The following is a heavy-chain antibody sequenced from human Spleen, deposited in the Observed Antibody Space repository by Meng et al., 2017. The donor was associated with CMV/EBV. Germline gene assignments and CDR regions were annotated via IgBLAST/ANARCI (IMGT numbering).Heavy chain of an antibody. D-gene: IGHD3-22*01. CDR2: IKRKDDGGTT. V-gene: IGHV3-15*01. Sequence: SGFIFSIAWMNWFRQAPGKGLEWVGRIKRKDDGGTTDYAAPLKGRFSISRDDSKNTLYLQMKSLKTEDTAVYYCTTGDYFDSNGLLWGQGTLVTVSS. J-gene: IGHJ4*02. CDR3: TTGDYFDSNGLL. CDR1: GFIFSIAW.